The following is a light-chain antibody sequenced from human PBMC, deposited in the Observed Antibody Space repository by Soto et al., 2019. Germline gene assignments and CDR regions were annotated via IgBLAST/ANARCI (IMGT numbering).Light chain of an antibody. CDR2: GAS. Sequence: EIVLTQSPGTQSLSPGDRATLSCRASQSVSSSYLAWYQQKPGQAPRLLIYGASGRATGIPDRFSGSGSGTDFTLTISRLEPEDFAVYYCQQYGSSPIFTFGPGTKVDIK. CDR1: QSVSSSY. CDR3: QQYGSSPIFT. J-gene: IGKJ3*01. V-gene: IGKV3-20*01.